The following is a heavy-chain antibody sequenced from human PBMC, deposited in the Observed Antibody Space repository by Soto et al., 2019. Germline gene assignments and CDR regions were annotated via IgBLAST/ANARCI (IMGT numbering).Heavy chain of an antibody. CDR3: AKDSSSGLTEYFQH. CDR2: ISGSGGST. Sequence: PGGSLRLSCAASGFTFSSYAMSWVRQAPGKGLKWVSAISGSGGSTYYADSVKGRFTISRDNSKNTLYLQMNSLRAEDTAVYYCAKDSSSGLTEYFQHWGQGTLVTVSS. V-gene: IGHV3-23*01. CDR1: GFTFSSYA. J-gene: IGHJ1*01. D-gene: IGHD6-6*01.